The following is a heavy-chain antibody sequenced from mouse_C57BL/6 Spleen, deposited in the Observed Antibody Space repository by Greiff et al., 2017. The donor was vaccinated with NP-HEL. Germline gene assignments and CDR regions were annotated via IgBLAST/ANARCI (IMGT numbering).Heavy chain of an antibody. D-gene: IGHD2-4*01. CDR3: ASGGLRGEYYFDY. CDR2: IHPNSGST. CDR1: GYTFTSYW. Sequence: VQLQQPGAELVKPGASVKLSCKASGYTFTSYWMHWVKQRPGQGLEWIGMIHPNSGSTNYNEKFKSKATLTVDKSSSTAYMQLSSLTSEDSAVYYGASGGLRGEYYFDYWGQGTTLTVSS. V-gene: IGHV1-64*01. J-gene: IGHJ2*01.